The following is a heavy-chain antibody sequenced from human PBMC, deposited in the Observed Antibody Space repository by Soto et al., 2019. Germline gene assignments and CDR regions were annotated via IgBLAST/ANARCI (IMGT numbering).Heavy chain of an antibody. D-gene: IGHD6-13*01. CDR2: INPSGGST. CDR3: AREQQLGNAFDI. CDR1: GYTFTSYY. J-gene: IGHJ3*02. V-gene: IGHV1-46*01. Sequence: ASVKVSCKASGYTFTSYYMHWVRQAPGQGLEWMGIINPSGGSTSYAQKLQGRVTMTRDTSTSTVYMGLSSLRSEDTAVYYCAREQQLGNAFDIWGQGTMVTVSS.